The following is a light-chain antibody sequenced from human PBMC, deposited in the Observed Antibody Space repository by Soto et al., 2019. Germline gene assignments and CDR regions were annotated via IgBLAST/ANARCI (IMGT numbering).Light chain of an antibody. Sequence: QSALSQPASVSGAPGQSITISCTGTSCDVGGFEYVSWYQHPPGKAPKLIIYDVTKRPSGVSNRFSGSKSGNTASLTIAGLEAEDAGDYCCCSVKRSSACVFGTGTKLTVL. CDR3: CSVKRSSACV. CDR1: SCDVGGFEY. J-gene: IGLJ1*01. V-gene: IGLV2-14*01. CDR2: DVT.